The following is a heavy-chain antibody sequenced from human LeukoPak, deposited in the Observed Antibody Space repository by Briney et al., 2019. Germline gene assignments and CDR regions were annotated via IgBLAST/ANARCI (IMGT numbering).Heavy chain of an antibody. CDR3: ARDGTAAGLYFDL. CDR2: IRQDGGEK. J-gene: IGHJ4*01. Sequence: GGSLRLSCAVSGFTFTDYWMNWVRQAPGKGRGGVASIRQDGGEKSYVDSVKGRFTISRDNTKSSLYLQINSLRAEDTAVYYCARDGTAAGLYFDLWGQGTLVTVSS. V-gene: IGHV3-7*01. D-gene: IGHD6-13*01. CDR1: GFTFTDYW.